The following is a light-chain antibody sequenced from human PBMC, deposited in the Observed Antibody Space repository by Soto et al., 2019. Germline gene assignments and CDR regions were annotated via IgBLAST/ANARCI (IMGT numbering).Light chain of an antibody. J-gene: IGKJ4*01. CDR2: WAS. Sequence: DIVMTQSPDSLAVSLGERATINCKSSRSLLHGSNNENFLAWYQQRPGQPPKLLFYWASTRQSGVPERFSGSGSETDFTLSISSLRAEDVAVYYCQQYFGIPLTFGGGTTVETK. CDR1: RSLLHGSNNENF. CDR3: QQYFGIPLT. V-gene: IGKV4-1*01.